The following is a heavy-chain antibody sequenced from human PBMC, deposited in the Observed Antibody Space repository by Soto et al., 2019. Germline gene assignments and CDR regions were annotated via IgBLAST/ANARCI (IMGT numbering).Heavy chain of an antibody. Sequence: QVQLQESGPGLVKPSGTLSLTCAVSGGSISSSNWWRWVRQPPGKGLEWIGEIYHSGSTNYKPSLKTRVTKSVNKSKKQFSLKLSSVTAPGTDVYYCAGVSDYDIPLGYYDHCGMDVWGQGTTVTVSS. J-gene: IGHJ6*02. D-gene: IGHD3-22*01. CDR2: IYHSGST. CDR1: GGSISSSNW. V-gene: IGHV4-4*02. CDR3: AGVSDYDIPLGYYDHCGMDV.